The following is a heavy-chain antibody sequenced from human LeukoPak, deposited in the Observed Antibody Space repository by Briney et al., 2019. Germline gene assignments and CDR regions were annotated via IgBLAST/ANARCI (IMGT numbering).Heavy chain of an antibody. CDR3: ARSTYIFCGGDCRYFDY. CDR2: ISSSTR. J-gene: IGHJ4*02. V-gene: IGHV3-21*05. CDR1: GFTLSSYS. Sequence: GGSLRLSCAASGFTLSSYSMNWVGQAPGKGLEWVSYISSSTRDNANSVKGRVTISRENAKNSKYLQMNRLRAEDTAVYYCARSTYIFCGGDCRYFDYWGQGALVTVSS. D-gene: IGHD2-21*02.